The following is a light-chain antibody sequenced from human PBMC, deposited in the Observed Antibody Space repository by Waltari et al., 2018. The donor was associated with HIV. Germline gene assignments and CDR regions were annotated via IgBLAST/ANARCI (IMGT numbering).Light chain of an antibody. V-gene: IGKV4-1*01. CDR1: QNILDISNNKNY. CDR3: QQHFSTPWT. Sequence: DIVMTQSPDSLAVSVGERATINCKSSQNILDISNNKNYLTWYQQKPGQSPKLLIYWASTRESGVPDRFRGSGSGKDFTLTISSLQAEDVAVYYCQQHFSTPWTFGQGTKVGIK. CDR2: WAS. J-gene: IGKJ1*01.